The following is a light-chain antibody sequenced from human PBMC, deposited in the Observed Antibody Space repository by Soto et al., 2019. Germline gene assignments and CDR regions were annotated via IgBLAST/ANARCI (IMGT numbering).Light chain of an antibody. CDR2: DAS. CDR1: QDIGNH. Sequence: DIRLTQSPSSLSASVGDRVTITCQASQDIGNHLNWYQQKPGKAPKLLIFDASNLQPGVPSRFSGSGSGTDFTFTILRLQPEDIATYYCQQYDNLTPLTFGPGTEVDIK. V-gene: IGKV1-33*01. CDR3: QQYDNLTPLT. J-gene: IGKJ3*01.